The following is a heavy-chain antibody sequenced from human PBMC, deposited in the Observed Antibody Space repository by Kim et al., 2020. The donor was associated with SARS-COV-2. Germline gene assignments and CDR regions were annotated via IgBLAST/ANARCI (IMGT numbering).Heavy chain of an antibody. CDR2: IIPIFGTA. CDR1: GGTFSSYA. CDR3: ATPGASYGSGSYEGSRAFDI. D-gene: IGHD3-10*01. V-gene: IGHV1-69*13. Sequence: SVKVSCKASGGTFSSYAISWVRQAPGQGLEWMGGIIPIFGTANYAQKFQGRVTITADESTSTAYMELSSLRSEDTAVYYCATPGASYGSGSYEGSRAFDIWGQGTMVTVSS. J-gene: IGHJ3*02.